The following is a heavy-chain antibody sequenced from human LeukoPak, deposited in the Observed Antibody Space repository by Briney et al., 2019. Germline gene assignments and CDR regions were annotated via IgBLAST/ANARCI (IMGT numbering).Heavy chain of an antibody. J-gene: IGHJ4*02. CDR3: ARGPTTVTRAFDY. V-gene: IGHV4-59*01. CDR2: IYYSGGT. D-gene: IGHD4-17*01. Sequence: SETLSLTCTVSGGSISSYYWSWIRQPPGKGLEWIGYIYYSGGTNYNPSLKSRVTTSVDTSKNQFSLKLSSVTAADTAVYYCARGPTTVTRAFDYWGQGTLVTVSS. CDR1: GGSISSYY.